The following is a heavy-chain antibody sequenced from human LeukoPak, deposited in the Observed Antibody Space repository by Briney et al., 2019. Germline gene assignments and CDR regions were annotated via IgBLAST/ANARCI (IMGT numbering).Heavy chain of an antibody. CDR2: INHSGST. CDR1: GGSFSGYY. Sequence: SETLSLTCAVYGGSFSGYYWSWIRQPPGKGLEWIGEINHSGSTNYNPSLKSRVTISVDTSKNQFSLKLSSVTAADTAVYYCARRMVARVSRIDYWGQGTLVTVSS. J-gene: IGHJ4*02. CDR3: ARRMVARVSRIDY. D-gene: IGHD5-12*01. V-gene: IGHV4-34*01.